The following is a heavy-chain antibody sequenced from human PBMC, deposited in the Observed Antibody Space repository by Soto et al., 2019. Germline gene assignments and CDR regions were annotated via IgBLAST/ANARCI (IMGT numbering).Heavy chain of an antibody. J-gene: IGHJ6*01. CDR2: ISSTAGRT. Sequence: GGSMLLSGATSGFTFNTYTMQLVLQAPGNGLEWFSSISSTAGRTSSYADTVKGRFAISRDFSANTVYLQMNNLRVDDTAVYFCAKGVLSFHYGMEVWGQGITVTVSS. CDR3: AKGVLSFHYGMEV. D-gene: IGHD3-10*01. CDR1: GFTFNTYT. V-gene: IGHV3-23*01.